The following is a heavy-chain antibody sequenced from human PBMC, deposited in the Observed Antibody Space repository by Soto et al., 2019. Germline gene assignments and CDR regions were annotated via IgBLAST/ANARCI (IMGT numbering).Heavy chain of an antibody. Sequence: EVQMVESGGGLVQPGGSLRLSFAASGLTFSTYWMNWVRQAPGKGLVWVSRINSDGSITNYADSVKGRFTISRDNAKNTLYLQMNSLRAEDTAVYYCARGPARWYFDLWGRGTLVTVSS. CDR1: GLTFSTYW. V-gene: IGHV3-74*01. J-gene: IGHJ2*01. CDR3: ARGPARWYFDL. CDR2: INSDGSIT.